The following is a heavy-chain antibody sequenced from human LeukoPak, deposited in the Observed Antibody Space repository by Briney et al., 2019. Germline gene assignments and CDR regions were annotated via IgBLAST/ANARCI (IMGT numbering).Heavy chain of an antibody. CDR2: IKQDGSEK. J-gene: IGHJ4*02. D-gene: IGHD3-10*01. CDR3: ARDQVLLWFRESHYYFGY. CDR1: GFTFSSYW. V-gene: IGHV3-7*01. Sequence: GGSLRLSCAASGFTFSSYWMSWVRQAPGKGLEWVANIKQDGSEKYYVDSVKGRFTISRDNAKNSLYLQMNSLRAEDTAVYYCARDQVLLWFRESHYYFGYWGQGTLVTVSS.